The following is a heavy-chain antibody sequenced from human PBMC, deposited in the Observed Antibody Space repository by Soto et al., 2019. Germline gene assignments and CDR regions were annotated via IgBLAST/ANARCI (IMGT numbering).Heavy chain of an antibody. CDR2: IYYSGST. D-gene: IGHD3-22*01. V-gene: IGHV4-31*03. Sequence: QVQLQESGPGLVKPSQTLSLTCTVSGGSISSGGYYWSWIRQHPGKGLEWIGYIYYSGSTYYNPSLKSRVTISVDTSKHQFSLKLSSVTAADTAVYYCARCDVITNNWFDPWGQGTLVTVSS. CDR1: GGSISSGGYY. CDR3: ARCDVITNNWFDP. J-gene: IGHJ5*02.